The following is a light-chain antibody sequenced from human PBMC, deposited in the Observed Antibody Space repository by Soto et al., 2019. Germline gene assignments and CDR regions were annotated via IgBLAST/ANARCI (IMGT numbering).Light chain of an antibody. CDR2: GAS. V-gene: IGKV3-20*01. J-gene: IGKJ2*01. CDR1: QSISNNS. Sequence: PGERVTLCCRASQSISNNSLAWYQQKPGQAPRVLIYGASSRATGIPDRFSGSGSGTDFTLTISRLQPEDFALYYCQQYGRSLPTFGRGTKLEIK. CDR3: QQYGRSLPT.